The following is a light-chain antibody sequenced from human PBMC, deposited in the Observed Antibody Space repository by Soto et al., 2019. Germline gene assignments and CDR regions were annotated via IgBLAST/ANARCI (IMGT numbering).Light chain of an antibody. J-gene: IGKJ1*01. Sequence: DIQMTQSPSSLSASVGDRVTISCRASQGIANYLAWYQQKPGKVPELLIYAASTLHSGVPSRFSGSESGTDFTLTISSLHPEDDASYYCQKYSCGAWTFGQGTKVESK. CDR3: QKYSCGAWT. CDR2: AAS. CDR1: QGIANY. V-gene: IGKV1-27*01.